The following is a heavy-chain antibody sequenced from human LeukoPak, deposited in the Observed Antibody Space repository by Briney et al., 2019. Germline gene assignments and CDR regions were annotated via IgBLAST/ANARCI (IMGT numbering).Heavy chain of an antibody. J-gene: IGHJ3*02. CDR2: ISGSGGST. V-gene: IGHV3-23*01. Sequence: GSPRLSFAGSWFTLWSFSLDLVRQAPGEGLGLGFAISGSGGSTYYADSVKGRFTISRDNSKNTLYLQMNSLRAEDTAVYYCAKCQAAAAGDDAFDIWGQGTMVTVSS. CDR3: AKCQAAAAGDDAFDI. D-gene: IGHD6-13*01. CDR1: WFTLWSFS.